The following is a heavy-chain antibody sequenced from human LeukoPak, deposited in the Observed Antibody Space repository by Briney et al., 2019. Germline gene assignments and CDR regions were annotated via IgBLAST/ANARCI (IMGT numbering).Heavy chain of an antibody. CDR2: INPDGRTI. Sequence: GGSLRLSCAASGFTFSNYWMHWVRQAPGKGPVWVSRINPDGRTITYADSVVGRITISRDNAKNTLYLQMNSLRDEDTAVYYCARQGRYSSSLGNWGQGTLVTASS. D-gene: IGHD6-6*01. J-gene: IGHJ4*02. CDR1: GFTFSNYW. V-gene: IGHV3-74*03. CDR3: ARQGRYSSSLGN.